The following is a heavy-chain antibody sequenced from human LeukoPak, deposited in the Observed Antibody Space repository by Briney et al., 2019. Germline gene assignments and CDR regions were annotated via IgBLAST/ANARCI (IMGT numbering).Heavy chain of an antibody. CDR3: ARGRRHIRSTQVGYYYMDV. CDR1: GYTFTSYD. Sequence: ASVKVSCKASGYTFTSYDINWVRQATGQGLEWMGWMNPNSGNTGYAQKFQGRVTMTRNTSISTAYMELSSLRSEDTAVYYCARGRRHIRSTQVGYYYMDVWGKGTTVTVSS. D-gene: IGHD1-26*01. J-gene: IGHJ6*03. V-gene: IGHV1-8*01. CDR2: MNPNSGNT.